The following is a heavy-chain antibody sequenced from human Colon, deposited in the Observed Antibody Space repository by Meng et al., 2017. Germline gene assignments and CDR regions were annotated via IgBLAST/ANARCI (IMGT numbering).Heavy chain of an antibody. V-gene: IGHV4-34*01. CDR2: INHTGNT. CDR1: GGSFSGYS. CDR3: ARSVRLGVAGKSGAY. J-gene: IGHJ4*02. Sequence: QVQLQEWGAGLLKPSETLSLTCAVYGGSFSGYSWSWIRQPPVKGLEWIGEINHTGNTSYNPSLKSRLTISVDTSKNQFSLNLSSVTAADTALYYCARSVRLGVAGKSGAYWGQGTLVTVSS. D-gene: IGHD6-19*01.